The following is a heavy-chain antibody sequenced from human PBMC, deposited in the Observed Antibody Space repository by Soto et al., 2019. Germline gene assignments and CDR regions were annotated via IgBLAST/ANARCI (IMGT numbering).Heavy chain of an antibody. CDR2: ISGSGGST. CDR1: GFTFSSYA. J-gene: IGHJ6*02. V-gene: IGHV3-23*01. CDR3: EKSFLSRGYYYGMDV. Sequence: GGSLRLSCAASGFTFSSYAMSWVRQAPGKGLEWVSAISGSGGSTYYADSVKGRFTISRDNSKNTLYLQMNSLRAEDTAVYYCEKSFLSRGYYYGMDVWGQGTTVTVS. D-gene: IGHD3-16*02.